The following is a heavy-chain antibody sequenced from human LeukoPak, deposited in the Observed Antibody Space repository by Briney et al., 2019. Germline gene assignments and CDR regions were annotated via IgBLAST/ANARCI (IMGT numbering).Heavy chain of an antibody. CDR1: GYTFTSYA. Sequence: GASVTVSCTASGYTFTSYAMHWVRQAPGQRLEWMGWINAGNGNTKYSQEFQGRVTITRDTSASTAYMELSSLRSEDTAVYYCARDTDIVVVPAAQYYYYYMDVWGKGTTVTVSS. V-gene: IGHV1-3*03. D-gene: IGHD2-2*01. CDR3: ARDTDIVVVPAAQYYYYYMDV. CDR2: INAGNGNT. J-gene: IGHJ6*03.